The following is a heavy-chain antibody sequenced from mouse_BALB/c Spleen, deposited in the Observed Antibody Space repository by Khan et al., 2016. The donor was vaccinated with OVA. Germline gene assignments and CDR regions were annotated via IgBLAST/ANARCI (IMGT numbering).Heavy chain of an antibody. V-gene: IGHV1-77*01. J-gene: IGHJ3*01. CDR2: ISPGSGDT. D-gene: IGHD1-2*01. CDR3: ARRNYFGYTLAY. Sequence: QMQLKQSGAELARPGASVKLSCKASGYTFTDYYINWVKQRTGQGLEWIGEISPGSGDTYYNERFKGKATLTADKSSSTAYMQLSSLTSEASAVYFCARRNYFGYTLAYWGQGTLVTVSA. CDR1: GYTFTDYY.